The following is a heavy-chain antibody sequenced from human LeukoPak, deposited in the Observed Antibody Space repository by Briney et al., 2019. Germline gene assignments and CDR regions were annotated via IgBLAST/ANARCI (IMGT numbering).Heavy chain of an antibody. CDR3: ARQRSLYYGSGFLSYFQH. CDR1: GGSISISSYY. J-gene: IGHJ1*01. V-gene: IGHV4-39*01. D-gene: IGHD3-10*01. CDR2: IYYSGST. Sequence: SETLSLTCTVSGGSISISSYYRGWIRQPPGKGLEWIGSIYYSGSTYYNPSLKSRVTISVDTSKNQFSLKLSSVTAADTAVYYCARQRSLYYGSGFLSYFQHWGQGTLVTVSS.